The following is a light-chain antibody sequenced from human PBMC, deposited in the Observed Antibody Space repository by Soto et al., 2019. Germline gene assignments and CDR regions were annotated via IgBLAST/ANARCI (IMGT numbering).Light chain of an antibody. V-gene: IGKV3-15*01. CDR2: DAS. CDR3: QQANSFPLT. J-gene: IGKJ4*01. Sequence: EIVLTQSPGTLSLSPGERATLSCRASQSVGNNLAWYQQKPGQAPRLLISDASTGATGIPARFSGTGSGTDFTLTISSLQPEDFATYYCQQANSFPLTFGGGTKVDIK. CDR1: QSVGNN.